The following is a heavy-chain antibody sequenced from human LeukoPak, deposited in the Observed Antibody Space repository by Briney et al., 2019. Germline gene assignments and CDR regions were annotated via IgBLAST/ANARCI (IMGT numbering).Heavy chain of an antibody. V-gene: IGHV1-69*06. CDR2: IIPIFGTA. Sequence: GASVKVSCKASGGTFSSYAISWVRQAPGQGLEWMGGIIPIFGTANYAQKFQGRVTITADKSTSTAYMELSSLRSEDTAAYYCARDDILTGYYSFDYWGQGTLVTVSS. CDR3: ARDDILTGYYSFDY. D-gene: IGHD3-9*01. J-gene: IGHJ4*02. CDR1: GGTFSSYA.